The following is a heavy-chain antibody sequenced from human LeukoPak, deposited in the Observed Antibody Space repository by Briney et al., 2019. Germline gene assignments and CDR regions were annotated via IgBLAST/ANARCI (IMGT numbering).Heavy chain of an antibody. CDR3: ARAQGVVVPAAIWSY. V-gene: IGHV1-69*13. CDR1: GGTFSSYA. Sequence: ASVKVSCKASGGTFSSYAISWVRQAPGQGLEWMGGIIPIFGTANYAQKLQGRVTITADESTSTAYMELSSLRSEDTAVYYCARAQGVVVPAAIWSYWGQGTLVTVSS. J-gene: IGHJ4*02. CDR2: IIPIFGTA. D-gene: IGHD2-2*01.